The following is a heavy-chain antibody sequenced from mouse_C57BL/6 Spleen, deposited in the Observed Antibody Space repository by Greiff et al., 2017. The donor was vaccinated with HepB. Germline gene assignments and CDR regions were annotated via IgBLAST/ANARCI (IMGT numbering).Heavy chain of an antibody. CDR1: GYKFTGYW. D-gene: IGHD1-1*01. V-gene: IGHV1-9*01. CDR3: ARSRAYYYGSVWYFDV. CDR2: ILPGSGST. J-gene: IGHJ1*03. Sequence: QVQLKQSGAELMKPGASVKLSCKATGYKFTGYWIEWVKQRPGHGLEWIGEILPGSGSTNYNEKFKGKATFTADTSSNTAYMQLSSLTTEDSAIYYCARSRAYYYGSVWYFDVWGTGTTVTVSS.